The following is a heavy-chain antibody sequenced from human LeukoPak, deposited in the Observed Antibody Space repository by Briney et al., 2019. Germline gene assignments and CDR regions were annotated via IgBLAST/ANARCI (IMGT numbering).Heavy chain of an antibody. Sequence: GASVKVSCKASGYTFTSYGISWVRQAPGQGLEWMGWISACNGNTNYAQKLQGRVTMTTDTSTSTAYMELRSLRSDDTAVYYCARDRLTRKSYSDSSGRPDYWGQGTLVTVSS. V-gene: IGHV1-18*01. CDR3: ARDRLTRKSYSDSSGRPDY. CDR2: ISACNGNT. J-gene: IGHJ4*02. CDR1: GYTFTSYG. D-gene: IGHD3-22*01.